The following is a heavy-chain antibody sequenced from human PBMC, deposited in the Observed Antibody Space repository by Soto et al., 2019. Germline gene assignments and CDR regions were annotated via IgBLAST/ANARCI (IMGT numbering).Heavy chain of an antibody. CDR2: VYTRDYT. Sequence: PXEALPITCDLYGVLIRNHHRHWIWQPRGKGLEWIGYVYTRDYTRYSSSLKSRVTISVDTSKGQFYMRLNSVTAADTAVYYCARSAGQSGDFFYYNAMDCSGRGNRCTVSS. D-gene: IGHD3-10*01. V-gene: IGHV4-4*08. J-gene: IGHJ6*02. CDR1: GVLIRNHH. CDR3: ARSAGQSGDFFYYNAMDC.